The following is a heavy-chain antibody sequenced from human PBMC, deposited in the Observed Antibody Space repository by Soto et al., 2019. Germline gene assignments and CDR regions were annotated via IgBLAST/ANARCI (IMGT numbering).Heavy chain of an antibody. V-gene: IGHV1-69*01. CDR1: GGTFSSYA. Sequence: QVQLVQSGAEVKKPGSSVKVSCKASGGTFSSYAISWVRQAPGQGLEWMGGIIPIFGTANYAQKFQGRVTMTADESTSTAYMELSRLRSEDMAVYYCARDRSVKYSGYDLWCLDYWGQGTLVTVSS. J-gene: IGHJ4*02. CDR3: ARDRSVKYSGYDLWCLDY. D-gene: IGHD5-12*01. CDR2: IIPIFGTA.